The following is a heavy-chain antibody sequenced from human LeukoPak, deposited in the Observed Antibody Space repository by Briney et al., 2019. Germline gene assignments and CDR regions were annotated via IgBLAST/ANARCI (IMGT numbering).Heavy chain of an antibody. CDR1: GGSISSYY. J-gene: IGHJ6*02. V-gene: IGHV4-59*01. D-gene: IGHD1-1*01. CDR3: ARDPTGTNDYYYYYGMDV. Sequence: SETLSLTCTVSGGSISSYYWSWIRQPPGKGLEWIGYIYYSGSTNYNPSLKSRVTISVDTSKNQFSLKLSSETAADTAVYYCARDPTGTNDYYYYYGMDVWGQGTTVTVSS. CDR2: IYYSGST.